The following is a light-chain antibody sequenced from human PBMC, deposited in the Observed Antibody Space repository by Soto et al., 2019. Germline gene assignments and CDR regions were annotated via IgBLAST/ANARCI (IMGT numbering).Light chain of an antibody. CDR2: GAS. CDR1: QSVSSN. CDR3: QQYKNWPDT. Sequence: EIVMTQSPATLSVSPGERATLSCRASQSVSSNLAWYQQKPGQAPRLLIYGASTRATGIPARFSGSGSGTEFTLTVSIRQSEDFAGYDCQQYKNWPDTFGQGTKLEIK. V-gene: IGKV3-15*01. J-gene: IGKJ2*01.